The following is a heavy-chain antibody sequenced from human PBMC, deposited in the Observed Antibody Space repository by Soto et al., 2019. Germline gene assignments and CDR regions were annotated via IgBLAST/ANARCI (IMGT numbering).Heavy chain of an antibody. D-gene: IGHD3-16*01. J-gene: IGHJ6*02. CDR3: ARLGFIDV. Sequence: PGESLKISCMGSGYKVSTWHNFTSYWIAWVRQMPGEGLEWMGIIYPGDSDTRYSPSFQGQVTISADKSINSVYLQWSSLKASDTATYYCARLGFIDVWGQGTTVTVSS. V-gene: IGHV5-51*01. CDR1: GYKVSTWHNFTSYW. CDR2: IYPGDSDT.